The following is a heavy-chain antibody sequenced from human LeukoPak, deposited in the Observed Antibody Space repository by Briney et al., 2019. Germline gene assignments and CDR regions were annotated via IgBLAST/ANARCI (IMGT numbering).Heavy chain of an antibody. Sequence: PSETLSLTCTVSGGSIRSSSYYWGWIRQPPVKGLEWVGSISDSGRTYYNPSLKSRVTISVDTSKNQISLKLRSVTAADTAVYYCARLYAGTRPPDYWGQGTLVTVST. CDR3: ARLYAGTRPPDY. V-gene: IGHV4-39*01. J-gene: IGHJ4*02. D-gene: IGHD3-10*01. CDR2: ISDSGRT. CDR1: GGSIRSSSYY.